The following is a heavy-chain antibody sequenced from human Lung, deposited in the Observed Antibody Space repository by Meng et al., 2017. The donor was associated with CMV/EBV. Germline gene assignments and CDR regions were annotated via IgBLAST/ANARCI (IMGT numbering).Heavy chain of an antibody. CDR3: ARGLADSNPFFYYYYGMDV. J-gene: IGHJ6*02. Sequence: GSLRLSCAVYGGSFSGYYCTWIRQSPGKGLERIGDINHSGSTNYNPSLKSRVTISVDTSKKQCSLKLSSVTAADTAVYFCARGLADSNPFFYYYYGMDVWGQGTXVTVSS. V-gene: IGHV4-34*01. CDR1: GGSFSGYY. D-gene: IGHD4-11*01. CDR2: INHSGST.